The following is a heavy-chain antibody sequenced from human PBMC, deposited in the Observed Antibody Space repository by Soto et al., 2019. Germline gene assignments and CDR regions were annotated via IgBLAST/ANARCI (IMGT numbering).Heavy chain of an antibody. CDR2: IYPGDSDT. Sequence: GESLKISCKGSGYSFTSYWIGWVRQMPGKGLEWMGIIYPGDSDTRYSPSFQGQVTISAHKSISTAYLQWSSLNASDTAMYYCARHGSPGYSSRSGYYYGMDVWGQGTRVTVSS. CDR1: GYSFTSYW. V-gene: IGHV5-51*01. D-gene: IGHD6-13*01. J-gene: IGHJ6*02. CDR3: ARHGSPGYSSRSGYYYGMDV.